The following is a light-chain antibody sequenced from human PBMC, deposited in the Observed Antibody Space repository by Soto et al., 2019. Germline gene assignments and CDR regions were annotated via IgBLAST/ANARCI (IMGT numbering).Light chain of an antibody. V-gene: IGLV2-14*03. J-gene: IGLJ3*02. CDR2: DVS. Sequence: QSVLTQPASVSGSPGQSITISCTGTSSDVGGYNYVSWYQQHPGKAPKLMIYDVSNRPSGVSNRCSGSKSGNTASLTISGLQAEDEADYYYCSYTSTSAWMFGGGTKLTVL. CDR3: CSYTSTSAWM. CDR1: SSDVGGYNY.